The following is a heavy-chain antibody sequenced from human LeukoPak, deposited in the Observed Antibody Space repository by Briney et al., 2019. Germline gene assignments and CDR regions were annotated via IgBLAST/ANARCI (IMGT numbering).Heavy chain of an antibody. V-gene: IGHV3-21*01. CDR1: GFTFSSYS. D-gene: IGHD6-13*01. CDR2: ISSSSSYI. CDR3: ARGGRYSSSWSGYFDY. J-gene: IGHJ4*02. Sequence: PGGSLRLSCAASGFTFSSYSMNWVRQAPGKGLEWVSSISSSSSYIYYADSVKGRFTISRDNAKNSLYLQMNSLRAEDTAVYYCARGGRYSSSWSGYFDYWGQGTLVTVSS.